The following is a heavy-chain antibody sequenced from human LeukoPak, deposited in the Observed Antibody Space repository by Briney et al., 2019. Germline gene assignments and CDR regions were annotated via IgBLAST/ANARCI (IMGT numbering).Heavy chain of an antibody. J-gene: IGHJ4*02. CDR3: ASWEVVVTLDY. Sequence: GGSLRLSCAASGFTFSSYSMNWVRQAPGKGLEWVSYISSSSSTIYYADSVKGRFTISRDNAKNSLYLQMNSLRAEDTAVYYCASWEVVVTLDYWGQGTLVTVSS. CDR1: GFTFSSYS. V-gene: IGHV3-48*01. D-gene: IGHD3-22*01. CDR2: ISSSSSTI.